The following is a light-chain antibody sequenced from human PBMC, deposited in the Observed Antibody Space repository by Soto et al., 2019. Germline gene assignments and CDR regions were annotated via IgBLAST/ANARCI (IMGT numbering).Light chain of an antibody. J-gene: IGKJ4*01. CDR2: SAS. CDR1: QSISSY. V-gene: IGKV1-39*01. Sequence: DIQMTQSPSSLSASVGERVTITCRASQSISSYLNWYQQKPGKAPEFLIYSASSLQSGVPSRFSGGGSGTDLTLTSSSLQPEDFATYYCQQTYSAPLTFGGGTKVEIK. CDR3: QQTYSAPLT.